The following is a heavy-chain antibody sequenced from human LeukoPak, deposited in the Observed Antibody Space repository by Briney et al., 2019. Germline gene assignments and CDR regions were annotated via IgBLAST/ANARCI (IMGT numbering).Heavy chain of an antibody. D-gene: IGHD2-15*01. V-gene: IGHV1-2*02. Sequence: ASVKVSCKASGYTFTDYYIHWVRRAPGQGLEWMGWINPNSGGTNYAQKFQGRVTMTRDTSTAYMELSRLRSDDTAVYYCARDGGWCQLLRWFDPWGQGTLVTVSS. CDR1: GYTFTDYY. CDR3: ARDGGWCQLLRWFDP. CDR2: INPNSGGT. J-gene: IGHJ5*02.